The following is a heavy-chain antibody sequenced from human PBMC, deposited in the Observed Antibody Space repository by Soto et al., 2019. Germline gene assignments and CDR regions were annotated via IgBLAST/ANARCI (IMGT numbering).Heavy chain of an antibody. V-gene: IGHV3-74*01. CDR1: GFTFSSYW. Sequence: GGSLRLSCAASGFTFSSYWMHWVRQAPGKGLVWVSRINSDGSSTSYADSVKGRFTISRDNAKNTLYLQMNSLRAEDTAVYFCARARTTVTTRNRYYYGMDVWGHGTSVTVSS. CDR3: ARARTTVTTRNRYYYGMDV. CDR2: INSDGSST. J-gene: IGHJ6*02. D-gene: IGHD4-17*01.